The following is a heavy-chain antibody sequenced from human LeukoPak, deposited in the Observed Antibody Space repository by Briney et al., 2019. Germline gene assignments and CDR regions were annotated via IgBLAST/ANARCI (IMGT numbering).Heavy chain of an antibody. Sequence: GGSLRLSCAASGFTVSGTHMSWVRQAPGKGLEWVSAMYTGGTTYYADSVMGRFTVSRDNSRNTVFLHMNNLRVDDTAVYYCAKDEATSGDGLASWGQGTLVTVSS. J-gene: IGHJ4*02. V-gene: IGHV3-53*01. CDR3: AKDEATSGDGLAS. D-gene: IGHD7-27*01. CDR1: GFTVSGTH. CDR2: MYTGGTT.